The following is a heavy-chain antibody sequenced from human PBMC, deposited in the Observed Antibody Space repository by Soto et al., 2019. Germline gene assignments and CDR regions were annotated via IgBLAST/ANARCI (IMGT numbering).Heavy chain of an antibody. Sequence: QVQLQESGPGLVKPSETLSLTCTVSGDSVSSDNYYWPWIRQPPGKGLEWIGYIYSSGSTNYNPSLKSRVTISLDTSSNQFSLKLTSVTAADTAVYYCARDIRGYSRAFDYWGQGTLVTVSS. V-gene: IGHV4-61*01. D-gene: IGHD5-18*01. CDR1: GDSVSSDNYY. CDR2: IYSSGST. J-gene: IGHJ4*02. CDR3: ARDIRGYSRAFDY.